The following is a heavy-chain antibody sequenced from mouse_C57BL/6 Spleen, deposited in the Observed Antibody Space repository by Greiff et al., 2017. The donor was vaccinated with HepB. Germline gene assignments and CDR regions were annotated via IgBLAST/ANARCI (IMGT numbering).Heavy chain of an antibody. CDR3: ARSSYYYGSLYYAMDD. D-gene: IGHD1-1*01. Sequence: QVQLQQPGAELVKPGASVKLSCKASGYTFTSYWMHWVKQRPGQGLEWIGMIHPNSGSTNYNEKFKSKATLTVDKSSSTAYMQLSSLTSEDSAVYYCARSSYYYGSLYYAMDDWGTGTSVTVSS. CDR2: IHPNSGST. CDR1: GYTFTSYW. V-gene: IGHV1-64*01. J-gene: IGHJ4*01.